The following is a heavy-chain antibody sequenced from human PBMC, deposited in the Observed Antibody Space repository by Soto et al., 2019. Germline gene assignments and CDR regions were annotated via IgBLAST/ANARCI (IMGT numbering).Heavy chain of an antibody. CDR3: ARGYSSSWHDGYYYGMDV. D-gene: IGHD6-13*01. Sequence: ASVKVSCKASGYTFTGYYMHWVRQAPGQGLEWMGWINPNSGGTNYAQKFQGWVTMTRDTSISTAYMELSRLRSDDTAVYYCARGYSSSWHDGYYYGMDVWGKGTTVTVAS. CDR1: GYTFTGYY. CDR2: INPNSGGT. J-gene: IGHJ6*04. V-gene: IGHV1-2*04.